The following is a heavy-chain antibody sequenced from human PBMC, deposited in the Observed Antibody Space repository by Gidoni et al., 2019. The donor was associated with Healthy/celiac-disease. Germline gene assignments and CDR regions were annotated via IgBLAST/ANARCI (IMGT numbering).Heavy chain of an antibody. CDR3: ARDVYYYDSSGYTAEYFQH. CDR2: IYSGGST. D-gene: IGHD3-22*01. CDR1: GFTFSSTY. V-gene: IGHV3-53*01. J-gene: IGHJ1*01. Sequence: EVQLVESGGGLIQPGGSLRLSCAASGFTFSSTYISWVRQAPGKGLEWVSVIYSGGSTYYADSVKGRFTISRDNSKNTLYLQMNSLRAEDTAVYYCARDVYYYDSSGYTAEYFQHWGQGTLVTVSS.